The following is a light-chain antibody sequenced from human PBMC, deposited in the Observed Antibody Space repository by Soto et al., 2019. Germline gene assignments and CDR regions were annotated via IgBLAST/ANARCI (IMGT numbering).Light chain of an antibody. V-gene: IGLV2-18*02. CDR3: TSYTSPSRYV. Sequence: QSVLTQPPSVSGSPGQSVTISCTGTSSDVGKYDRVSWYQQPPGTAPKLIIYEVTNRPSGVPARFSGSKSGNTASLTISGLQAEDDADYYSTSYTSPSRYVFGAGSKVTDL. J-gene: IGLJ1*01. CDR2: EVT. CDR1: SSDVGKYDR.